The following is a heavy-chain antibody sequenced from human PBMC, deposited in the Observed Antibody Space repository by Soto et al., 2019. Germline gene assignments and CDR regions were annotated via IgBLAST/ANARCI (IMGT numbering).Heavy chain of an antibody. D-gene: IGHD4-17*01. Sequence: ASLKVACKASGCSFIGYYIHWVRQATGQGLEWMAWINPSSGDTNYAPNFQGRINVTRNTSISTTYMNLSRLISDDTSVYYCAIGNTVPYFDPWGQGTLVTVSS. CDR1: GCSFIGYY. V-gene: IGHV1-2*02. J-gene: IGHJ5*02. CDR3: AIGNTVPYFDP. CDR2: INPSSGDT.